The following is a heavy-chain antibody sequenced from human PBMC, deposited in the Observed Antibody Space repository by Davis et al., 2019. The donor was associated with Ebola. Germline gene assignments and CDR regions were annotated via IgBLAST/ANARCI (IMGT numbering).Heavy chain of an antibody. CDR3: ARDSYSLYYYGMDV. CDR2: ISGSGGST. Sequence: GESLKISCAASGFTFSSYGMHWVRQAPGKGLEWVSAISGSGGSTYYADSVKGRFTISRDNSKNTLYLQMNSLRAEDTAVYYCARDSYSLYYYGMDVWGQGTTVTVSS. CDR1: GFTFSSYG. J-gene: IGHJ6*02. D-gene: IGHD2-15*01. V-gene: IGHV3-23*01.